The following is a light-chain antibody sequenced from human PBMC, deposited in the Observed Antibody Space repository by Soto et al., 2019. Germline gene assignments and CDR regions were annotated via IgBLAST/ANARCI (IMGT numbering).Light chain of an antibody. Sequence: IQLTQSPSSLSASVGDRVTITCRASQGISSYLAWYQQKPGKAPKLLIYAASTLQSGVPSRFSGSGSGTEFTLTISSLQPDDFATYYCQGHSTYPLTFGGGTKVDIK. CDR2: AAS. CDR1: QGISSY. J-gene: IGKJ4*01. V-gene: IGKV1-9*01. CDR3: QGHSTYPLT.